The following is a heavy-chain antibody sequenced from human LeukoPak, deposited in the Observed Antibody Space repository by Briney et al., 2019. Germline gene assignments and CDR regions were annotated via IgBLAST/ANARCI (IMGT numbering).Heavy chain of an antibody. CDR2: IDHSGST. CDR1: GGSFSGYY. CDR3: ATLPPRSLAFNT. Sequence: SETLSLTCTVYGGSFSGYYWTWIRQPPGKGLEWIGEIDHSGSTNYNPSLKSRVTISVDTSKNQFSLKLSSVTAADTAVYYCATLPPRSLAFNTWGQGTLVTVSS. D-gene: IGHD3-3*01. J-gene: IGHJ3*02. V-gene: IGHV4-34*01.